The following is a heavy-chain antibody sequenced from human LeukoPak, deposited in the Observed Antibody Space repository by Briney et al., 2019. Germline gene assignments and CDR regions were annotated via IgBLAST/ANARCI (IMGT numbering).Heavy chain of an antibody. CDR1: GYTFTGYY. J-gene: IGHJ4*02. CDR2: INPNSGGT. V-gene: IGHV1-2*06. D-gene: IGHD2-15*01. CDR3: ARGAYCSGGSCLQPKRYDY. Sequence: AXXKVSCKASGYTFTGYYMHWVRQAPGQGLEWMGRINPNSGGTNYAQKFQGRVTMTRDTSISTAYMELSRLRSGDTAVYYCARGAYCSGGSCLQPKRYDYWGQGTLVTVSS.